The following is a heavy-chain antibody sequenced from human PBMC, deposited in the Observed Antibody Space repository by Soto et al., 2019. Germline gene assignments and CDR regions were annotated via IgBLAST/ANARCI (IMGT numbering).Heavy chain of an antibody. J-gene: IGHJ4*02. Sequence: ASVKVSCKASGYTFSTYYMHWVRQAPGQGYEWMEIINPSGGSTTYAQKFQGRVTMTRDTSTTTVYMELSSLKSEDTAVYYCARYDYNGYYFDYWGQGTLVTVSS. D-gene: IGHD4-4*01. CDR3: ARYDYNGYYFDY. V-gene: IGHV1-46*01. CDR1: GYTFSTYY. CDR2: INPSGGST.